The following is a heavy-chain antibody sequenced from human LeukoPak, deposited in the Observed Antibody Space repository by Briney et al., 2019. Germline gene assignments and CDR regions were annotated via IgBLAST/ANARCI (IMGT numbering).Heavy chain of an antibody. D-gene: IGHD6-19*01. Sequence: GGSLRLSCAASGFTFSNSAMSWVRQAPGKGLEWVSALSGSGRTTYYAYAVKGRFTISRDNSTNTMYLKMKTLRAEDSALYYCAKGIYSSGWSYFDYWGHGTLVTVSS. CDR2: LSGSGRTT. CDR3: AKGIYSSGWSYFDY. J-gene: IGHJ4*01. V-gene: IGHV3-23*01. CDR1: GFTFSNSA.